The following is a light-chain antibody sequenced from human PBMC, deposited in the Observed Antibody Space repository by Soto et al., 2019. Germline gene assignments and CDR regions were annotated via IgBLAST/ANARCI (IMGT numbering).Light chain of an antibody. CDR2: KVS. CDR3: FQGTQCPPG. Sequence: DVVLTQTPLSLPVTLGQPASISCRSSQSLVYTDGNTYLNWFQQRPGQPPRRLIYKVSVRDTGVPARFTGSGSDTDFTLNISRVEAEDLEVYYCFQGTQCPPGFGQGTKLEIK. CDR1: QSLVYTDGNTY. J-gene: IGKJ2*03. V-gene: IGKV2-30*01.